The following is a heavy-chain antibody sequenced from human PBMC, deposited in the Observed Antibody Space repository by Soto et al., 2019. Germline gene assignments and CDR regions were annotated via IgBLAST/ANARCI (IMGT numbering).Heavy chain of an antibody. CDR3: TGDGYKKKYYFDY. J-gene: IGHJ4*02. CDR2: ISSSSSYI. V-gene: IGHV3-21*01. D-gene: IGHD5-12*01. CDR1: GFTFSSYS. Sequence: EVQLVESGGGLVKPGGSLRLSCAASGFTFSSYSMNWVRQAPGKGLEWVSSISSSSSYIYYADSVKGRFTISRDNAKNSLYLQMNSLRAEDTAVYYCTGDGYKKKYYFDYWGQGTLVTVSS.